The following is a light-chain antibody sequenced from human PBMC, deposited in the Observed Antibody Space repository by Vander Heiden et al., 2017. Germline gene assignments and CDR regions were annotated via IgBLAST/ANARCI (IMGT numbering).Light chain of an antibody. CDR2: SDN. J-gene: IGLJ3*02. CDR3: AAWDGSLNGLV. V-gene: IGLV1-44*01. Sequence: LLTQPPAASGTPGQRVTISCSGRRHNLGCNTVTWYQQLPGTAPKLLIYSDNQRPSGVPDRFSGSKSGTSASLAISGLQSEDEADYYCAAWDGSLNGLVFGGGTKLTVL. CDR1: RHNLGCNT.